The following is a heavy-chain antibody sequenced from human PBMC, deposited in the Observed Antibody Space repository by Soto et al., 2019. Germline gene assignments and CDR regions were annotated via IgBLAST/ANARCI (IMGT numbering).Heavy chain of an antibody. Sequence: SGGGVVQPGSSLRLSCAASGFTFGSYGMHWVRRAPGKGLEWVAVIWYDGSNKYYADSVKGRFTISRDNSKNTLFLQMNSLRGEDTAVYYCARAVYGDYESYYGMDVWGQGTTVTVSS. V-gene: IGHV3-33*01. J-gene: IGHJ6*02. D-gene: IGHD4-17*01. CDR1: GFTFGSYG. CDR2: IWYDGSNK. CDR3: ARAVYGDYESYYGMDV.